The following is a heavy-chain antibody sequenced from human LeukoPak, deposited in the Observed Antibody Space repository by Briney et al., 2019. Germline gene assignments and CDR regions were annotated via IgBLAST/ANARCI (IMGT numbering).Heavy chain of an antibody. V-gene: IGHV3-7*01. CDR1: GFTFSSHW. D-gene: IGHD5-24*01. CDR3: ARDTGDGYND. Sequence: PGGSLRLSCAASGFTFSSHWMSWVRQAPGRGLEWVANIKQDGSEKYYVDSVKCRFTISRDNAKNSLYLQMNSLRAEDTAVYYCARDTGDGYNDWGQGTLVTVSS. CDR2: IKQDGSEK. J-gene: IGHJ4*02.